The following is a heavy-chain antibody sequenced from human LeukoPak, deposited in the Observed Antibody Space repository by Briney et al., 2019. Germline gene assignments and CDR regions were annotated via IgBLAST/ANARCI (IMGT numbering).Heavy chain of an antibody. CDR3: ARALRSYSSEDY. Sequence: GASVKVSCKASGYTFTDYYMHWVRQAPGQGLEWMGIINPSGGGTSYAQKFQGRVTMTRDTYMELSSLRSEDTAVYYCARALRSYSSEDYWGQGTLVTVSS. CDR2: INPSGGGT. J-gene: IGHJ4*02. V-gene: IGHV1-46*01. D-gene: IGHD3-22*01. CDR1: GYTFTDYY.